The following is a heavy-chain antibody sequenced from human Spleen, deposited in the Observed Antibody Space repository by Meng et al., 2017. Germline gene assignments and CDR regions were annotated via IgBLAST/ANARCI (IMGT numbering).Heavy chain of an antibody. V-gene: IGHV4-34*01. CDR1: GGSFSDYY. Sequence: QVQLKEPGPRLGKPSETLSLTCVVSGGSFSDYYWSWIRQPPGKGLEWIGEINHSGSTNYNPSLESRATISVDTSQNNLSLKLSSVTAADSAVYYCARGPTTMAHDFDYWGQGTLVTVSS. CDR3: ARGPTTMAHDFDY. D-gene: IGHD4-11*01. J-gene: IGHJ4*02. CDR2: INHSGST.